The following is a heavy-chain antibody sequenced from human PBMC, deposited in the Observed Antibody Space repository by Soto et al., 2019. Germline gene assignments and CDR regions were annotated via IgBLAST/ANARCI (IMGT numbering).Heavy chain of an antibody. CDR2: IIPILGIA. CDR1: GGTFSSYT. CDR3: IGDSGWYGGRGDY. J-gene: IGHJ4*02. V-gene: IGHV1-69*02. Sequence: QVQLVQSGAEVKKPGSSVKVSCTASGGTFSSYTISWVRQAPGQGLEWMGRIIPILGIANYAQKFQGRVTITADKSTSTAYMELSSLRSEDTAVYYCIGDSGWYGGRGDYWGQGTLVTVSS. D-gene: IGHD6-19*01.